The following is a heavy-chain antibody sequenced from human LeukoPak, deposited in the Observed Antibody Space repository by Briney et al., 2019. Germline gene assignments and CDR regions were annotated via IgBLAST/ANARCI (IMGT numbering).Heavy chain of an antibody. CDR1: GYTFTGYY. D-gene: IGHD2-2*01. J-gene: IGHJ4*02. V-gene: IGHV1-2*02. CDR2: INPNSGGT. Sequence: ASVKVSCKASGYTFTGYYMHWVRQAPGQGLEWMGWINPNSGGTNYAQKFQGRVTMTRDTSISTAYMELSRLRSDDTAVYYCARGRFVVVPAAVYYFDYWGQGTLVTVSS. CDR3: ARGRFVVVPAAVYYFDY.